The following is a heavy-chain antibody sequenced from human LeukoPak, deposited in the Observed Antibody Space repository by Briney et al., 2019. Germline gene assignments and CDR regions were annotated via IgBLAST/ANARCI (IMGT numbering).Heavy chain of an antibody. D-gene: IGHD2-15*01. V-gene: IGHV3-72*01. Sequence: GGSLRLSCAASGFTFSDHYMDWVRQAPGKALEWVGRIRNKANSYTTEYAASVKGRFTISRDDSKNSLYLQMTSLKAEDTAVYYCSRVGIQSTPYYFDYWGQGTLVTVSS. CDR3: SRVGIQSTPYYFDY. J-gene: IGHJ4*02. CDR1: GFTFSDHY. CDR2: IRNKANSYTT.